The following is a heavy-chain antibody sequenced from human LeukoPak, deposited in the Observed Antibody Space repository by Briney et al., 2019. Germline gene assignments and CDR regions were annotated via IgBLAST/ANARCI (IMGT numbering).Heavy chain of an antibody. CDR1: GGSISSGSYY. CDR3: ARAGYCSSTSCYRGGYNWFDP. V-gene: IGHV4-61*02. J-gene: IGHJ5*02. Sequence: PSQTLSLTCTVSGGSISSGSYYWSWIRQPAGKGLEWIGRIYTSGSTNYNPSLKSRVTISVDTSKNQFSLKLSSVTAADTAVYYCARAGYCSSTSCYRGGYNWFDPWGQGTLVTVSS. D-gene: IGHD2-2*02. CDR2: IYTSGST.